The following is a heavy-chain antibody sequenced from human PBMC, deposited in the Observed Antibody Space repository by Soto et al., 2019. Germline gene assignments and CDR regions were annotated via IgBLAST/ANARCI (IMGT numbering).Heavy chain of an antibody. CDR3: ARWSGVGVAGMDV. D-gene: IGHD3-10*01. CDR1: GDSINSGDYY. Sequence: QVQLQESGPRLVKPLQTLSLTCTVSGDSINSGDYYWSWIRQPPGRGLEWVGYSFYSGITDYNPSLKSRMTISMDTSKNQFSLRLKSVTAADTAVYFCARWSGVGVAGMDVWGQGTTVSVSS. CDR2: SFYSGIT. J-gene: IGHJ6*02. V-gene: IGHV4-30-4*01.